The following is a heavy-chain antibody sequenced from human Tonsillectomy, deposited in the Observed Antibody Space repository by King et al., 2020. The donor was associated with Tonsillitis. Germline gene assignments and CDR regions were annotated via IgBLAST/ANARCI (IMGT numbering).Heavy chain of an antibody. CDR3: TTVRYCSSTSCQGYFDY. CDR1: GFTFSNAW. J-gene: IGHJ4*02. Sequence: VQLVESGGGLVKPGGSLILSCAASGFTFSNAWMSWVRQAPGKGLECVGRIKRKTDGGTTDYAAPVKGSFTISRDDSKNTLYLQMNSLKTEDTAVYYCTTVRYCSSTSCQGYFDYWGQGTLVTVSS. CDR2: IKRKTDGGTT. V-gene: IGHV3-15*01. D-gene: IGHD2-2*01.